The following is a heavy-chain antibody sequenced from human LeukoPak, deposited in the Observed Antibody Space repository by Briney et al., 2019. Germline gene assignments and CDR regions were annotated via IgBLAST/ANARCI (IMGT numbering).Heavy chain of an antibody. CDR3: ARDKRRIVYQWLVPELVAFDI. CDR1: GGTFSSYD. D-gene: IGHD6-19*01. J-gene: IGHJ3*02. Sequence: SVKVSCKASGGTFSSYDIRWVRQAPGQGLEWMGGIIPIFGTANSAQKFQGRVTITADESTSTAYMELSSLRSEDTAVYYCARDKRRIVYQWLVPELVAFDIWGQGTMVTVSS. CDR2: IIPIFGTA. V-gene: IGHV1-69*01.